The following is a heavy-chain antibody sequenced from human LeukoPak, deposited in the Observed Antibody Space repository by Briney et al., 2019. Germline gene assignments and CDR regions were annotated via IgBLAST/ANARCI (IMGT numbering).Heavy chain of an antibody. D-gene: IGHD2-2*02. CDR1: GFTFSSYA. Sequence: PGGSLRLSCAASGFTFSSYAMHWVRQAPGKGLEWVAVISYDGSNKYYADSVKGRFTISRDNSKNTLYLQMNSLRAEDTAVYYCARDGIVVVPAAILCYYYYGMDVWGQGTTVTVSS. J-gene: IGHJ6*02. V-gene: IGHV3-30-3*01. CDR3: ARDGIVVVPAAILCYYYYGMDV. CDR2: ISYDGSNK.